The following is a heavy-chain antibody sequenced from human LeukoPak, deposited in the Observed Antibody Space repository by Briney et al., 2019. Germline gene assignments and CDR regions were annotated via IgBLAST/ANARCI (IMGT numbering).Heavy chain of an antibody. V-gene: IGHV4-59*01. CDR2: VFDSGST. Sequence: SETLSLTCSVSGASFSTNYWSWIRQPPGRGPEWIGYVFDSGSTNYNPSLKSRVTISVDTSTNQFSLKLSSVTAADTAVYYCAREAFSSSWSNPYDYWGQGTLVTVSS. CDR1: GASFSTNY. CDR3: AREAFSSSWSNPYDY. J-gene: IGHJ4*02. D-gene: IGHD6-13*01.